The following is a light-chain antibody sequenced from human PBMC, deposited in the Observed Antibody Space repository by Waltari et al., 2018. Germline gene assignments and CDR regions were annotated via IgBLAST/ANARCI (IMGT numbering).Light chain of an antibody. Sequence: QSALTQPPSASGSPGQSLTISCTGTSSDVGSDYNYVSWYQQHPGKAPKLIIHEVSTGPSGVPHRFSGSNSGNTASPTVSGLQAEDEADYSCSSYAGSNTDVFGTGTRVTV. CDR2: EVS. V-gene: IGLV2-8*01. J-gene: IGLJ1*01. CDR3: SSYAGSNTDV. CDR1: SSDVGSDYNY.